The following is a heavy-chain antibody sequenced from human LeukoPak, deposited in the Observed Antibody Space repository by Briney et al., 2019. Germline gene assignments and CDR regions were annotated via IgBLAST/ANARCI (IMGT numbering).Heavy chain of an antibody. CDR2: INHSGST. Sequence: SETLSLTCAVYGGSFSGYYWSWIRQPPGKGLEWIGEINHSGSTNYNPSLKSRVTISVDTSKNQFSLKLSSATAADTAVYYCASRRYSGSYSGFYFDYWGQGTLVTVSS. D-gene: IGHD1-26*01. J-gene: IGHJ4*02. CDR3: ASRRYSGSYSGFYFDY. CDR1: GGSFSGYY. V-gene: IGHV4-34*01.